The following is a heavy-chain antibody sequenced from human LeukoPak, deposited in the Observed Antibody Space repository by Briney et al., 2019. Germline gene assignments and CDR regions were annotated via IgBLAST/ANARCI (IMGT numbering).Heavy chain of an antibody. CDR2: ISGSGGST. J-gene: IGHJ4*02. CDR1: GFTFSSYA. CDR3: AKAGLYCSSTSCYAEFDY. Sequence: GGSLRLSCAASGFTFSSYAMSWVRQAPGKGLEWVSAISGSGGSTYYADSVKGRFTISRDNSKNTLYLQMNSLRAEDTAVYYCAKAGLYCSSTSCYAEFDYWGQGTLVTVSS. V-gene: IGHV3-23*01. D-gene: IGHD2-2*01.